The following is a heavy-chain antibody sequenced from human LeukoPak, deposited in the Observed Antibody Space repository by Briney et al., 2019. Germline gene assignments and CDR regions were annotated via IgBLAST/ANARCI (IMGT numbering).Heavy chain of an antibody. J-gene: IGHJ4*02. V-gene: IGHV3-23*01. D-gene: IGHD5-12*01. Sequence: GGSLRLSCAASGFTFSSYAMSWVRQAPGKGLEWVSAIGGSGGTTYYADSVKGRFTISRDNSKNTLYLQMNSLRAEDTAVYYCAKEHSGYEIAVADYWGQGTLVTVSS. CDR2: IGGSGGTT. CDR1: GFTFSSYA. CDR3: AKEHSGYEIAVADY.